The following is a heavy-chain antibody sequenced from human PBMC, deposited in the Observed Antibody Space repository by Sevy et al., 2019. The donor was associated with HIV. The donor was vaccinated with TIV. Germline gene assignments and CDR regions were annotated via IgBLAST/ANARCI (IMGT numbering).Heavy chain of an antibody. Sequence: SDTLSLTCSVSGGSISSYYWNWIRQPPGKGLERIGYIYSSGSTNYNTSLKSRVTISVDISKNQFSLKLSSVTAADTAVYYCARSHLAFCGGDCFSPYYFDSWGQGTLVTVSS. CDR1: GGSISSYY. J-gene: IGHJ4*02. CDR3: ARSHLAFCGGDCFSPYYFDS. CDR2: IYSSGST. D-gene: IGHD2-21*01. V-gene: IGHV4-59*01.